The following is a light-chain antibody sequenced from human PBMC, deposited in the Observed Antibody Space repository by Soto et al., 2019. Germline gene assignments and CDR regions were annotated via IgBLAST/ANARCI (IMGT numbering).Light chain of an antibody. CDR2: KAS. J-gene: IGKJ4*01. V-gene: IGKV1-5*03. CDR3: QQYDNYPLT. Sequence: LQMPPSPSTPSGSVGDRVTIPYRDSQTISSWLARYPQKPGKAPNLLIHKASTLKSGVPSRFSGSGSGTEFTLTISNLQPDDFATYYCQQYDNYPLTFGGGTKVEI. CDR1: QTISSW.